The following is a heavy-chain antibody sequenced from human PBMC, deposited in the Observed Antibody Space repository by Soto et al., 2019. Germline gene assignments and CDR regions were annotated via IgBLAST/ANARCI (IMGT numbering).Heavy chain of an antibody. CDR2: ISSSSSYI. CDR1: GFTFSSYS. CDR3: ARFYYYDSSGYYEGAFDY. Sequence: EVQLVESGGGLVKPGGSLRLSCAASGFTFSSYSMNWVRQAPGKGLEWVSSISSSSSYIYYADSVKGRFTISRDNAKNSLYLQMNSLGAEDTAVYYCARFYYYDSSGYYEGAFDYWGQGTLVTVSS. V-gene: IGHV3-21*01. D-gene: IGHD3-22*01. J-gene: IGHJ4*02.